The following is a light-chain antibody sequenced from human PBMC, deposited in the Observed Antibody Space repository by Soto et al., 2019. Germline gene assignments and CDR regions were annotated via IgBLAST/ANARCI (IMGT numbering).Light chain of an antibody. V-gene: IGKV1-6*01. CDR3: QQYNNWLWI. J-gene: IGKJ1*01. CDR2: AAS. Sequence: AIQMTKTRSSLPASLGDRVSITSRASQAIRNDLGWYQQKPGKAPKLLIYAASSLQSGVPSRFSGSGSGTEFTFIISSLKSEDFAVYYCQQYNNWLWIVGQGTKVDI. CDR1: QAIRND.